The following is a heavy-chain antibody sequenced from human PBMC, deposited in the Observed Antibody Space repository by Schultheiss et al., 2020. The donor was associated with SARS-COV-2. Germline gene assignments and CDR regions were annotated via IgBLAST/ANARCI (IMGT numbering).Heavy chain of an antibody. CDR3: ARGRVVQEYYYYYGMDV. J-gene: IGHJ6*02. CDR2: IYHNGST. CDR1: GGSISSGGYS. D-gene: IGHD3-3*01. V-gene: IGHV4-30-2*01. Sequence: SETLSLTCAVSGGSISSGGYSWSWVRQPPGKGLEWIAYIYHNGSTYYNPSLKSRVTISLDRSKNQFSLRLSSVTAADTAVYFCARGRVVQEYYYYYGMDVWGQGTTVTVSS.